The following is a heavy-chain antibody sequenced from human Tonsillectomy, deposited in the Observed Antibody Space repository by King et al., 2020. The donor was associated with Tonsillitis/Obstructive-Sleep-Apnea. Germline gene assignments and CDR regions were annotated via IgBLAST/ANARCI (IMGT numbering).Heavy chain of an antibody. V-gene: IGHV4-34*01. Sequence: VQLQQWGAGLLKPSETLSLTCAVYGGSFSADSWNWIRQPPGKGLEWIGEINLSGSTNYNPSLKSRVAISLDTSKNQFSLKLSSVTAADTAVFYCARGTLAAGSVVVYYSYYMDVWGKGTTVTVSS. CDR1: GGSFSADS. CDR2: INLSGST. D-gene: IGHD6-13*01. CDR3: ARGTLAAGSVVVYYSYYMDV. J-gene: IGHJ6*03.